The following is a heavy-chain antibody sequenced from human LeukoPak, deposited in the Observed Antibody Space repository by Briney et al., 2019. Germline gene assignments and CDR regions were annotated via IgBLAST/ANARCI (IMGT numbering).Heavy chain of an antibody. CDR3: ARVIAAAGTDWFDP. J-gene: IGHJ5*02. Sequence: SETLSLTCAVYGGSFSGYYWSWIRQPPGKGLEWIGEINHSGSTNYNPSLKSRVTISVDTSKNQFSLKLSSVTAADTAVYYCARVIAAAGTDWFDPWGQGTLVTVSS. D-gene: IGHD6-13*01. CDR2: INHSGST. CDR1: GGSFSGYY. V-gene: IGHV4-34*01.